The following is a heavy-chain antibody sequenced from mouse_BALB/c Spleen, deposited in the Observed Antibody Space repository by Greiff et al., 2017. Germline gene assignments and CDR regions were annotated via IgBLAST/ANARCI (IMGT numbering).Heavy chain of an antibody. CDR1: GYTFTDYE. J-gene: IGHJ4*01. CDR3: TRYPYYAMDY. V-gene: IGHV1-15*01. CDR2: IDPETGGT. Sequence: VQRVESGAELVRPGASVTLSCKASGYTFTDYEMHWVKQTPVHGLEWIGAIDPETGGTAYNQKFKGKATLTADKSSSTAYMELRSLTSEDSAVYYCTRYPYYAMDYWGQGTSVTVSS.